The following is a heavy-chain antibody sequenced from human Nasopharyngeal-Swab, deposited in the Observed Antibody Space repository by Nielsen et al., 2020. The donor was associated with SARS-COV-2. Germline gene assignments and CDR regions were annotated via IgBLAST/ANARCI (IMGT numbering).Heavy chain of an antibody. CDR3: AKDGEDYGSGTSYFDY. Sequence: GESLKISCAASGFTFSSYGMHWVRQAPGEGLEWVAVISYDGRNKYYADSVKGRFTISRDNSKNTLYLQMNSLRAEDTAVYYCAKDGEDYGSGTSYFDYWGQGTLVTVSS. CDR2: ISYDGRNK. V-gene: IGHV3-30*18. CDR1: GFTFSSYG. D-gene: IGHD3-10*01. J-gene: IGHJ4*02.